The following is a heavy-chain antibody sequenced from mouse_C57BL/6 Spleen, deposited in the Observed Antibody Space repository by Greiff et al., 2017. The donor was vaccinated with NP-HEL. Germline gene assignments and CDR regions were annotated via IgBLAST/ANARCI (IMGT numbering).Heavy chain of an antibody. Sequence: VQLQESGAELVRPGASVTLSCKASGYTFSDYGMHWVKQTPVHGLEWIGAIDPETGGTAYNEKFKGKAILTADKSSSTAYMEVRSLTSEDSAVFYRTRQYYGRGDWGQGATLTVST. D-gene: IGHD1-2*01. CDR2: IDPETGGT. V-gene: IGHV1-15*01. J-gene: IGHJ2*01. CDR1: GYTFSDYG. CDR3: TRQYYGRGD.